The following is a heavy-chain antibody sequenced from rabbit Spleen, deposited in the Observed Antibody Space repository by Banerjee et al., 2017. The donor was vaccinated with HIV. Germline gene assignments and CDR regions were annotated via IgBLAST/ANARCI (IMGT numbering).Heavy chain of an antibody. D-gene: IGHD8-1*01. CDR3: ARDTGTSFSTYGMDL. CDR1: GFDFSSNDY. V-gene: IGHV1S45*01. J-gene: IGHJ6*01. Sequence: EQLEESGGGLVKPEGSLTLTCKASGFDFSSNDYMCWVRQAPGKGLEWIACTAGGRSTFTYYASWAKGRFTCSKASSTTVTLQMTSLTAADTATYFCARDTGTSFSTYGMDLWGPGTLVTVS. CDR2: TAGGRSTFT.